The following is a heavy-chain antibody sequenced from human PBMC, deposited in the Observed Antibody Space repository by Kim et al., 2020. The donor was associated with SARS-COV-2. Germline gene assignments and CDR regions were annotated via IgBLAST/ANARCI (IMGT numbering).Heavy chain of an antibody. Sequence: ASVKVSCKASGYSFSDYCLLWARQAPGQGLAWMGWINRNSGDTNYAQKFQGRVTMTRGTSISTAYMELSRLRSDDTAVYYCAMDRSTMFRGVTDNDWYDPWGQGTLVTVS. V-gene: IGHV1-2*02. CDR2: INRNSGDT. CDR1: GYSFSDYC. CDR3: AMDRSTMFRGVTDNDWYDP. D-gene: IGHD3-10*01. J-gene: IGHJ5*01.